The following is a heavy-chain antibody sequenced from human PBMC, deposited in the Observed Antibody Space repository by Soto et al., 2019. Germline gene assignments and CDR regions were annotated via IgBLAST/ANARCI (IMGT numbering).Heavy chain of an antibody. J-gene: IGHJ6*03. D-gene: IGHD2-2*01. CDR1: GGTFSSYT. CDR3: AGASIGYCSSTSCPEAYYYYYYMDV. V-gene: IGHV1-69*02. CDR2: IIPILGIA. Sequence: QVQLVQSGAEVKKPGSSVKVSCKASGGTFSSYTISWVRQAPGQGLEWMGRIIPILGIANYAQKFQGRVTITADKSTSTAYMELSSLRSEDTAVYYCAGASIGYCSSTSCPEAYYYYYYMDVWGKGTTVTVSS.